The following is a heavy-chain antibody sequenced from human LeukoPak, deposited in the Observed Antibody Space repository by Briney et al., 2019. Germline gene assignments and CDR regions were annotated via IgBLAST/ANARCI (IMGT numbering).Heavy chain of an antibody. V-gene: IGHV3-7*01. Sequence: GGSLRLSCAASGFTFSSYWMSWVRQAPGKGLEWVANIKQGGSEKYYVDSVKGRFTISRDNAKNSLYLQMNSLRAEDAAVYYCAREGKLKSIAYWGQGTLVTVSS. J-gene: IGHJ4*02. CDR3: AREGKLKSIAY. CDR2: IKQGGSEK. CDR1: GFTFSSYW. D-gene: IGHD2-15*01.